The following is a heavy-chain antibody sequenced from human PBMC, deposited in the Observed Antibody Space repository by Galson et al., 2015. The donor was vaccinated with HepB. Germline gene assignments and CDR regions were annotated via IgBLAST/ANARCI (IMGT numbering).Heavy chain of an antibody. D-gene: IGHD3-10*01. Sequence: SLRLSCAASGFTVSSNYMSWVRQAPGKGLEWVSVIYSGGSTYYADSVKGRFTISRDNSKNTLYLQMNSLRAEDTAVYYCARGGYGSGSYGDYWGQGTLVTVSS. V-gene: IGHV3-53*01. CDR2: IYSGGST. CDR1: GFTVSSNY. CDR3: ARGGYGSGSYGDY. J-gene: IGHJ4*02.